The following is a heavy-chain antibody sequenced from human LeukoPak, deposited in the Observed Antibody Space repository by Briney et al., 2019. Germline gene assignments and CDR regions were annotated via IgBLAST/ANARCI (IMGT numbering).Heavy chain of an antibody. CDR3: ARDWQQLSPFDY. D-gene: IGHD6-13*01. V-gene: IGHV1-18*01. J-gene: IGHJ4*02. CDR2: ISAYNGNT. Sequence: ASVKVSCKASGYTFTSYGISWARQAPGQGLEWMGWISAYNGNTNYAQKLQGRVTMTTDTSTSTAYMELRSLRSDDTAVYYCARDWQQLSPFDYWGQGTLVTVSS. CDR1: GYTFTSYG.